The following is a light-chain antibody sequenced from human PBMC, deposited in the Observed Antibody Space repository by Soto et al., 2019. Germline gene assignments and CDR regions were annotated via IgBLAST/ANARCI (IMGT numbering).Light chain of an antibody. CDR2: GAS. CDR1: QSLSSN. V-gene: IGKV3-15*01. Sequence: EIVMTQSPATLSVSPGERVTLSCRASQSLSSNLAWYQQQTGEAPRLLIYGASTRATDIPARFSGSGCGTVFTLTISSRQSEDVAVYFCQQDNNWPLAFGQGTLLEI. J-gene: IGKJ5*01. CDR3: QQDNNWPLA.